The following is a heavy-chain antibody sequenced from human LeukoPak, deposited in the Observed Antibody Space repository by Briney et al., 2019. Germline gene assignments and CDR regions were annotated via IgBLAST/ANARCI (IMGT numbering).Heavy chain of an antibody. D-gene: IGHD3-22*01. V-gene: IGHV4-4*07. Sequence: SETLSLTCTVSGGSISSYYWSWIRQPAGKGLEWIGRIYSTGSTNYNPSLKSRVTMSVDTSKNQFSLKLSSVTAADTAVYYCARLPYYDSSGYYSYFDYWGQGILVTVSS. CDR3: ARLPYYDSSGYYSYFDY. J-gene: IGHJ4*02. CDR2: IYSTGST. CDR1: GGSISSYY.